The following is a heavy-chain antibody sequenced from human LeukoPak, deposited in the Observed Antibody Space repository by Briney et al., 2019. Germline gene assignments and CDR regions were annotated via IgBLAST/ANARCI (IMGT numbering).Heavy chain of an antibody. V-gene: IGHV4-59*01. J-gene: IGHJ1*01. Sequence: PSETLSLTCTVSGGSISSYYWSWIRQPPGKGLEWIGYIYYSGSTNYNPSLKSRVTISVYTSKNQFSLKLSSVTAADTAMYYCARLKYYYDSSGYGAEYFQHWGQGTLVTVSS. CDR3: ARLKYYYDSSGYGAEYFQH. D-gene: IGHD3-22*01. CDR1: GGSISSYY. CDR2: IYYSGST.